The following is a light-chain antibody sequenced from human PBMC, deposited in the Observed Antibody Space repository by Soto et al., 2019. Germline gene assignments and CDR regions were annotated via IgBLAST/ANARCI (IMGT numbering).Light chain of an antibody. J-gene: IGKJ5*01. Sequence: DIQMTQSPSSLSASVGDRVTITCRVSQSISSYLNWYQQKPGKATELLIYAASNLKSGVSSRFSGSGSGTDFTLSISSLQPEDFASYHCQQSYSSPXTFGQGTRLEIK. CDR2: AAS. V-gene: IGKV1-39*01. CDR3: QQSYSSPXT. CDR1: QSISSY.